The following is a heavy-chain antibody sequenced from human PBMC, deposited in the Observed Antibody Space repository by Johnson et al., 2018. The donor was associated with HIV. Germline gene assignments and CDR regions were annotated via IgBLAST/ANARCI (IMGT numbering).Heavy chain of an antibody. Sequence: VQLVESGGGLVQPGGSLRLSCAASGFTVSSNYMSWVRQAPGKGLEWVSGINWNGGSTGYVDSVKGRFTISRDNAKNSLYLQMNSLRAEDTALYYCAAIGGIGSSWSAAFDIWGQGTMVTVSS. CDR1: GFTVSSNY. J-gene: IGHJ3*02. V-gene: IGHV3-20*04. CDR3: AAIGGIGSSWSAAFDI. CDR2: INWNGGST. D-gene: IGHD6-13*01.